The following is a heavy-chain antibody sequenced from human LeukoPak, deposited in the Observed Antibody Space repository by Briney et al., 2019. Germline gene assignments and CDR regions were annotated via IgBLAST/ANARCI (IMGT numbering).Heavy chain of an antibody. Sequence: GGSLTLSCAASGFTFSNYVMSWVRQAPGKGLEWVSRISGSGGGTYYADSVKGRFTISRDNSKNTMYLQMNSLRAEDTAIYYCAKGKEKVTMIRGISYNFDYWGQGTLVTVSS. CDR3: AKGKEKVTMIRGISYNFDY. V-gene: IGHV3-23*01. J-gene: IGHJ4*02. CDR2: ISGSGGGT. D-gene: IGHD3-10*01. CDR1: GFTFSNYV.